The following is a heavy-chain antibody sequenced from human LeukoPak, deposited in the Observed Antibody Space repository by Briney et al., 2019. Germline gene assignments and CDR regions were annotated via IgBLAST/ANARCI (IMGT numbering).Heavy chain of an antibody. CDR1: GYTFTGYY. CDR3: ARTYSKIRGPSDAFDI. CDR2: INPNSGGT. D-gene: IGHD2-15*01. J-gene: IGHJ3*02. V-gene: IGHV1-2*02. Sequence: ASVKVSCKASGYTFTGYYMHWVRQAPGQGLEWMGWINPNSGGTNYAQKFQGRVTMTRDTSISTAYMELSRLRSDDTAVYYCARTYSKIRGPSDAFDIWLEGTMVTVSS.